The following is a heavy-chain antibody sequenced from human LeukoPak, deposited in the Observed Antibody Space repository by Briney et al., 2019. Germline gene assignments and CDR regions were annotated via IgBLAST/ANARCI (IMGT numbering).Heavy chain of an antibody. V-gene: IGHV5-51*01. D-gene: IGHD4/OR15-4a*01. J-gene: IGHJ6*02. CDR3: ARVPNSMDV. Sequence: RGESLKISCKGSGYRFATYWIGWVRQMPGKGLEWMGSIYPDDSDTRYSPSFQGQVTISVDKSISTAYLQWSSRKASDSAIYFCARVPNSMDVWGQGTTVTVSS. CDR2: IYPDDSDT. CDR1: GYRFATYW.